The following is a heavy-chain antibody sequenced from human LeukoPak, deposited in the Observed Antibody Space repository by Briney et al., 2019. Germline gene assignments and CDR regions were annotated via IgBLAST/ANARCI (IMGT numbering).Heavy chain of an antibody. CDR1: GGSFSGYY. CDR2: INHSGST. D-gene: IGHD3-10*01. Sequence: SETLSLTCAVYGGSFSGYYWGWIRQPPGKGLEWIGEINHSGSTNYNPSLKSRVTISVDTSKNQFSLKLSSVTAADTAVYYCARAGYYGSGSPLQIYYYGMDVWGQGTTVTVSS. J-gene: IGHJ6*02. CDR3: ARAGYYGSGSPLQIYYYGMDV. V-gene: IGHV4-34*01.